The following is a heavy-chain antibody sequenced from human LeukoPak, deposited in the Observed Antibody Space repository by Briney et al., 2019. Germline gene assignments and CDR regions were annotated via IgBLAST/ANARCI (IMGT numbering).Heavy chain of an antibody. CDR1: GGSISSYY. J-gene: IGHJ4*02. CDR3: ARGLEWLFGLGAFDY. D-gene: IGHD3-3*01. V-gene: IGHV4-59*01. Sequence: TSETLSLTCTVSGGSISSYYWSWIRQPPGKGLEWIGYIYYSGSTNYNPSLKSRVTISVDTSKNQFSLKLSSVTAVDTAVYYCARGLEWLFGLGAFDYWGQGTLVTVSS. CDR2: IYYSGST.